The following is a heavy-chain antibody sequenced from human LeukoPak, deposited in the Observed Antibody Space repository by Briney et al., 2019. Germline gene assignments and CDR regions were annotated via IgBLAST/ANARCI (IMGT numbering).Heavy chain of an antibody. Sequence: PGGSLRLSCAASGFTFSNHGMNWVRQAPGKGLEWVAFIRYDGTNKYYADSVKGRFTISRDNSKNTLYLQMNSLRAEDTAVYYCARGKYYQILTGYSRGGYFDYWGQGTLVTVSS. CDR3: ARGKYYQILTGYSRGGYFDY. D-gene: IGHD3-9*01. J-gene: IGHJ4*02. CDR2: IRYDGTNK. V-gene: IGHV3-30*02. CDR1: GFTFSNHG.